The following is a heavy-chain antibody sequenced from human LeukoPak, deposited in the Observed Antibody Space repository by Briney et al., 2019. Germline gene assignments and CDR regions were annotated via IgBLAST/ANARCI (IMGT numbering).Heavy chain of an antibody. Sequence: GASAKVSCKASGYTFTSYGISWVRQAPGQGLEWMGWISAYNGNTNYAQKLQGRVTMTTDTSTSTAYMELRSLRSDDTAVYYCARADVLRYFDWLNPFDYWGQGTLVTVSS. V-gene: IGHV1-18*01. D-gene: IGHD3-9*01. CDR3: ARADVLRYFDWLNPFDY. J-gene: IGHJ4*02. CDR1: GYTFTSYG. CDR2: ISAYNGNT.